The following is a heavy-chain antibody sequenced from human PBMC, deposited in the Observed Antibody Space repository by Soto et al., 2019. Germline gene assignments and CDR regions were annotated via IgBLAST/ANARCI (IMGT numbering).Heavy chain of an antibody. V-gene: IGHV1-18*01. CDR1: GYDFTTYG. CDR3: ARGRYGDY. D-gene: IGHD1-1*01. J-gene: IGHJ4*02. CDR2: ISAHNGNT. Sequence: QVHLVQSGAEVKKPGASVKVSCKGSGYDFTTYGISWVRQAPGQGLEWMAWISAHNGNTDYAQKLQGRVTVTRDTTTGTAYMGRRSLRSDATAMYYGARGRYGDYWGQGALVTVSS.